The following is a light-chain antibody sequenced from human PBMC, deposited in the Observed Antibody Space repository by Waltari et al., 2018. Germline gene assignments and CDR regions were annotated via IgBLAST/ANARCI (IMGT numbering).Light chain of an antibody. Sequence: IQMTQSPSALSASVGDRVTITCRASQRINTWMAWYQQRPGKAPKVLIYDVSTLESGVPSRFSGSGSGTEFTLTISSLQPDDFATYYCQEHVTYWAFGQGTKVEMK. CDR1: QRINTW. V-gene: IGKV1-5*01. CDR3: QEHVTYWA. J-gene: IGKJ1*01. CDR2: DVS.